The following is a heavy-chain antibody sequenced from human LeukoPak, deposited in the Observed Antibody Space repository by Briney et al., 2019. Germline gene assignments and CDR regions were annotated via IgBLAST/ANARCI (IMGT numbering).Heavy chain of an antibody. CDR3: ARVGGGSGSYLDY. D-gene: IGHD3-10*01. CDR2: ISSSSSYI. V-gene: IGHV3-21*01. CDR1: GFTFSSYS. Sequence: GGSPRLSCAASGFTFSSYSMNWVRQAPGKGLEWVSSISSSSSYIYYADSVKGRFTISRDNAKNSLYLQMNSLRAEDTAVYYCARVGGGSGSYLDYWGQGTLVTVSS. J-gene: IGHJ4*02.